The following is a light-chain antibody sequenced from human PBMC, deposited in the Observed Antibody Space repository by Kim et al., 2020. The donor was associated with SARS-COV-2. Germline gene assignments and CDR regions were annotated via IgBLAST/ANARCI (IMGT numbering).Light chain of an antibody. V-gene: IGLV2-14*03. CDR1: SGDFGGYKY. Sequence: QSVLTQPASVSGSPGQSITISCTGTSGDFGGYKYVSWYQQHPGKVPKLIIYDVSDRPSGVSNRFSGSKSGNTASLTISGLQAEDEADYYCSSYISTSIRIFGGGTQLTVL. CDR2: DVS. J-gene: IGLJ2*01. CDR3: SSYISTSIRI.